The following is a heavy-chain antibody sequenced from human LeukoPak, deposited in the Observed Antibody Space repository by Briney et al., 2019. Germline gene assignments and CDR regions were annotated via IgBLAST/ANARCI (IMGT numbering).Heavy chain of an antibody. V-gene: IGHV4-61*02. J-gene: IGHJ6*03. Sequence: SETLSLTCTVSGGSISSGTYYWNWIRQPAGKRLEWIGRIYTTGSTNYNPSLQSRVTISVDTSKNQFSLKLNSVTAADTAVYYCARAGYSSSSFYYYYYMDVWGKGTTVTVSS. D-gene: IGHD6-6*01. CDR2: IYTTGST. CDR1: GGSISSGTYY. CDR3: ARAGYSSSSFYYYYYMDV.